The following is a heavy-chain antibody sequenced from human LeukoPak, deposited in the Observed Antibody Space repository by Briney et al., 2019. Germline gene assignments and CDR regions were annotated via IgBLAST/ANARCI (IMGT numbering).Heavy chain of an antibody. D-gene: IGHD6-6*01. Sequence: GGSLRLSCAASGFTFDDYAMHWVRQAPGKGLEWVSGISWNSGSIGYADSVKGRFTISRDNAKNSLYLQMNSLRAEDMALYYCAKDGASSSSYAFDIWGQGTMVTVSS. CDR1: GFTFDDYA. CDR2: ISWNSGSI. CDR3: AKDGASSSSYAFDI. V-gene: IGHV3-9*03. J-gene: IGHJ3*02.